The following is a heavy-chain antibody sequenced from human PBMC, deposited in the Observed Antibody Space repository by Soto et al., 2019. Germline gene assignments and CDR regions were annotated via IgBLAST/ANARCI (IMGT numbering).Heavy chain of an antibody. CDR1: GYTFTSYG. CDR2: ISAYNGNT. CDR3: ARDRGWQMTTVTTGDY. V-gene: IGHV1-18*04. J-gene: IGHJ4*02. D-gene: IGHD4-17*01. Sequence: GASVKVSCKASGYTFTSYGISWVRQAPGQGLEWMGWISAYNGNTNYAQKLQGRVTMTTDTSTSTAYMELRSLRSDDTAVYYCARDRGWQMTTVTTGDYWGQGTLVTVSS.